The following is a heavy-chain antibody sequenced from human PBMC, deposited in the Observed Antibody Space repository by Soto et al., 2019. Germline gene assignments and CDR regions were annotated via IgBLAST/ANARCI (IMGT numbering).Heavy chain of an antibody. V-gene: IGHV4-4*02. CDR1: GGSISSDNW. CDR3: ARFGSPSLLLGELAPYYFDY. D-gene: IGHD3-16*01. J-gene: IGHJ4*02. Sequence: QVQLQESGPGLVRPSGTLSLTCAVSGGSISSDNWWGWVRQPPGKGLEWIGEIYHTGITNYNPSLKSRFIMSVDKSKNQFSLRLTSVTAADTAVFYCARFGSPSLLLGELAPYYFDYWGQGILVTVSS. CDR2: IYHTGIT.